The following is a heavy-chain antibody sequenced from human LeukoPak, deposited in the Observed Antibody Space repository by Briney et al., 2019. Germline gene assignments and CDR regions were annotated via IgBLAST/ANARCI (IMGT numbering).Heavy chain of an antibody. D-gene: IGHD6-13*01. Sequence: GESLKISCKGSGYSFTSFWIGWVRHMPGKGLEWMGIIYPGDSDTRYSPSFQGQVTISADKSISTAYLQWSSLKASDTAMYYCARFEQQLNFDYWGQGTLVTVSS. J-gene: IGHJ4*02. CDR3: ARFEQQLNFDY. CDR1: GYSFTSFW. CDR2: IYPGDSDT. V-gene: IGHV5-51*01.